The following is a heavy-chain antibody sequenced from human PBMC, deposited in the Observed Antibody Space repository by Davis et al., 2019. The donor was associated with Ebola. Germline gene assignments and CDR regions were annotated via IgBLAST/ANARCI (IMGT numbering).Heavy chain of an antibody. Sequence: SETLSLTCTVSGDSISSTDYYWGWVRQSPKKGLEWIGSIYYFGNTFYNPSFESRLTISVDTSDNHFSLELRSVTAADTAVYFCARHRRYYANNGYSLPYYFDYWGLGALVTVSS. V-gene: IGHV4-39*01. CDR3: ARHRRYYANNGYSLPYYFDY. J-gene: IGHJ4*02. CDR1: GDSISSTDYY. CDR2: IYYFGNT. D-gene: IGHD3-22*01.